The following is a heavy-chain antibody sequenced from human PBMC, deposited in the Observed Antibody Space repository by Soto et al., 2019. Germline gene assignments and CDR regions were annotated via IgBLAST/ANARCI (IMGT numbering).Heavy chain of an antibody. CDR3: AREEHCPDSSCCRYYSFHYGMDV. Sequence: ASVKVSCKASGYSFTNYGISWVRQAPGQVLEWIGWISGYSGDTNYAHKFQGRVTMTTDTSTSTAYMELRSLRSDDTAVYYCAREEHCPDSSCCRYYSFHYGMDVWGQGNTVTVSS. V-gene: IGHV1-18*04. CDR1: GYSFTNYG. CDR2: ISGYSGDT. D-gene: IGHD6-6*01. J-gene: IGHJ6*02.